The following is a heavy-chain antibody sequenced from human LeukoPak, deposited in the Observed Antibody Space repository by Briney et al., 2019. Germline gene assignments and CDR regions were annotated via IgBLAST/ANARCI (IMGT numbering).Heavy chain of an antibody. CDR1: GFTFSSYW. CDR2: IKQDGSEK. D-gene: IGHD3-3*01. CDR3: ARFEGFLEWLLYS. J-gene: IGHJ5*02. V-gene: IGHV3-7*01. Sequence: GGSLRLSCAASGFTFSSYWMCWVRQAPGKGLEWVANIKQDGSEKYYVDSVKGRFTISRDNAKNSLYLQMNSLRAEDTAVYYCARFEGFLEWLLYSWGQGTLVTVSS.